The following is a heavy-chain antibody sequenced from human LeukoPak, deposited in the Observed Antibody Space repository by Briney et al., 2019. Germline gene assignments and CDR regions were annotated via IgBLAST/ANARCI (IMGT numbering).Heavy chain of an antibody. J-gene: IGHJ6*03. CDR1: GYTFTGYY. Sequence: ASVKVSCKASGYTFTGYYMHWVRQAPGQGLEWMGWINPNSGGTNYAQKFQGRVTMTRDTSISTAYMELSRLRSDDTAVYYCARVGGELGIDYYYYYMDVWGKGTTVTVSS. CDR3: ARVGGELGIDYYYYYMDV. CDR2: INPNSGGT. D-gene: IGHD7-27*01. V-gene: IGHV1-2*02.